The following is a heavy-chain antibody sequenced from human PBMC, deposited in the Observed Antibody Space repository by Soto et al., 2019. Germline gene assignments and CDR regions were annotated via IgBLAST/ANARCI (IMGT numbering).Heavy chain of an antibody. J-gene: IGHJ4*02. CDR3: ARGPLYCSSTSCPFDY. Sequence: QLQLQESGPGLVKPSETLSLTCTVSGGSISSSSYYWGWIRQPPGKGLEWIGSIYYSGSTYYNPSLKSRVTISVDTSKNQFSLKLSSVTAADTAVYYCARGPLYCSSTSCPFDYWGQGTLVTVSS. V-gene: IGHV4-39*01. CDR1: GGSISSSSYY. D-gene: IGHD2-2*01. CDR2: IYYSGST.